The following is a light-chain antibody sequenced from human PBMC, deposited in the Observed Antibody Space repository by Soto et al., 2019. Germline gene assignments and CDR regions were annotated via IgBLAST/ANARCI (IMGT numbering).Light chain of an antibody. J-gene: IGLJ1*01. CDR1: SSDVGGYKY. V-gene: IGLV2-14*01. CDR2: EVS. Sequence: QSALTQPASVSGSPGQSITISCTGTSSDVGGYKYVSWFQQHPGKAPKLMIYEVSNRPSGVSYRFSGSKSGNTASLTISGLQAEDEADYYCSSYTRSSSRVFGTGTKLTVL. CDR3: SSYTRSSSRV.